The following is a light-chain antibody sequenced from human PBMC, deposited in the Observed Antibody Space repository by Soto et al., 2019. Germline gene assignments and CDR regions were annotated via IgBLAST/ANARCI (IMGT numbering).Light chain of an antibody. Sequence: QSVLTQPPSASGTPGQRVTISCSGSSSNIGSNYVYWYQQLSGTAPKLLIYRNNQRPSGVPDRFSGSKSGTSASLAISGLRSEDEADYYCAVWDDSLSGWVFGGGTKLTVL. V-gene: IGLV1-47*01. CDR2: RNN. CDR1: SSNIGSNY. CDR3: AVWDDSLSGWV. J-gene: IGLJ3*02.